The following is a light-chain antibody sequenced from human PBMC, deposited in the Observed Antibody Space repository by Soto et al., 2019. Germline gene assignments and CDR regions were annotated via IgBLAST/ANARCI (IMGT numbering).Light chain of an antibody. Sequence: EIVMTQSPATLSVSPGGRATLSCRASQTIRGTLAWSQQKPGQAPRLLIHGASTRAPGFPARVSGRGSWTDCTRTSSSLKSEDLAVDDGQQYDNWPWTVGKGTKVEIK. CDR2: GAS. V-gene: IGKV3-15*01. CDR1: QTIRGT. J-gene: IGKJ1*01. CDR3: QQYDNWPWT.